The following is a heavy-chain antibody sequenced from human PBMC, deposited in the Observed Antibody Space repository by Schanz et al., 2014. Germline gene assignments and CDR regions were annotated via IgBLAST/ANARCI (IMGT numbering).Heavy chain of an antibody. CDR3: AKGVGEYYHYYGMDV. Sequence: EVQLVESGGGLVQPGGSLRLSCAASGFTFSSYWMSWVRQAPGKGLEWVANIKQDGSERYYVDSVKGRFTISRDNAKNSLYLQMNSLRAEDTAVYYCAKGVGEYYHYYGMDVWGQGTTVTVSS. D-gene: IGHD1-26*01. V-gene: IGHV3-7*03. CDR1: GFTFSSYW. J-gene: IGHJ6*02. CDR2: IKQDGSER.